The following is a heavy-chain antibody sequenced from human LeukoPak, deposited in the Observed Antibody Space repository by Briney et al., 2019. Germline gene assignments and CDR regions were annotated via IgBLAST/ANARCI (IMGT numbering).Heavy chain of an antibody. CDR3: ASTVILTGYLV. CDR1: GGSISSGGYY. D-gene: IGHD3-9*01. J-gene: IGHJ4*02. Sequence: PSETLSLTCTVSGGSISSGGYYWSWIRQPPGKGLEWIGYIYHSGSTYYNPSLKSRVTISVDRSKNQFSLKLSSVTAADTAVYYCASTVILTGYLVWGQGTLVTVSS. V-gene: IGHV4-30-2*01. CDR2: IYHSGST.